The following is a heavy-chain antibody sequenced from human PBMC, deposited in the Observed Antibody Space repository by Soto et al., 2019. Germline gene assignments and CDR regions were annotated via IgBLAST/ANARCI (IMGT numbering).Heavy chain of an antibody. Sequence: LRLSCAASGFTVSSNYTSWVRQAPGKGLEWVSVIYSGGSTYYADSVKGRFTISRDNSKNTLYLQMNSLRAEDTAVYYCARGSTVNYPLDYWGQGTLVTVSS. D-gene: IGHD4-17*01. CDR1: GFTVSSNY. CDR3: ARGSTVNYPLDY. J-gene: IGHJ4*02. CDR2: IYSGGST. V-gene: IGHV3-53*01.